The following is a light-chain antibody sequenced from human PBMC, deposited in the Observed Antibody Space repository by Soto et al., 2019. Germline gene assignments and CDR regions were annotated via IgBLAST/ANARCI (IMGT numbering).Light chain of an antibody. CDR3: QQYDSSPPNT. CDR1: QGVSGNF. J-gene: IGKJ2*01. CDR2: AAS. Sequence: EIVLTQSPDTVSLSPGERATLSCRASQGVSGNFLAWYQHRPGQAPRLLIYAASSRPTGIPDRFSGSGSGTDFTLTISRLEPEDFAVYYCQQYDSSPPNTFGQGTRLEIK. V-gene: IGKV3-20*01.